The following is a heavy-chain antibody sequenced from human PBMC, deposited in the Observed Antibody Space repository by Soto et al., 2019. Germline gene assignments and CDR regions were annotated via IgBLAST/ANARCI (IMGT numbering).Heavy chain of an antibody. D-gene: IGHD2-15*01. V-gene: IGHV3-7*03. CDR1: GFTFSSFW. CDR2: INQDGSEK. Sequence: GGSLRLSCAACGFTFSSFWMAWVRQAPWKGLEWVANINQDGSEKYYVDSMKGRFTISRDNAKNSLYLEMNSLRAEDTAVYYFAKERELVVVAETPIHYSGMDASGQGTTLTLCS. J-gene: IGHJ6*02. CDR3: AKERELVVVAETPIHYSGMDA.